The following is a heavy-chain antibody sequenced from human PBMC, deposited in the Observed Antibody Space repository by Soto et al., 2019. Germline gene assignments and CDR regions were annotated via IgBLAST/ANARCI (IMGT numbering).Heavy chain of an antibody. Sequence: EVQLVESGGGLVKPGGSLRLSCEASGFTFTTYSLNWVRQVPGKGLEWVSSISSSSTYIYYSDSVRGRFTISRDNAKNSLYLQMNSLRAEDTAVYYCARDPDSRGNYYFDFWGQGTLVTVSS. J-gene: IGHJ4*02. CDR1: GFTFTTYS. V-gene: IGHV3-21*01. CDR3: ARDPDSRGNYYFDF. D-gene: IGHD5-18*01. CDR2: ISSSSTYI.